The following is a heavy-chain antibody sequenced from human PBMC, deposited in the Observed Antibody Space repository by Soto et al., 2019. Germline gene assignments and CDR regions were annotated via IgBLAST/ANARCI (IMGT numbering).Heavy chain of an antibody. CDR1: GGTFSSYA. V-gene: IGHV1-69*06. D-gene: IGHD3-3*01. CDR3: ARPDFWSGYSFYYYGMDV. CDR2: IIPIFGTA. J-gene: IGHJ6*02. Sequence: GASVKVSCKASGGTFSSYAISWVRLAPGQGLEWMGGIIPIFGTANYAQKFQGRVTITADKSTSTAYMELSSLRSEDTAVYYCARPDFWSGYSFYYYGMDVWGQGTTVTVSS.